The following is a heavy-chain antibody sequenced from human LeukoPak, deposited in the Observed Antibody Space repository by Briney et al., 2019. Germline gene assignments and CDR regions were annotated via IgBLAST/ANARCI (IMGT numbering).Heavy chain of an antibody. CDR3: ARAMVRGVRGPFDP. V-gene: IGHV4-34*01. CDR1: GGSFSGYY. D-gene: IGHD3-10*01. Sequence: PSETLSRTCAVYGGSFSGYYWSWIRQPPGKGLEWIGEINHSGSTNYNPSLKSRVTISVDTSKNQFSLKLSSVTAADTAVYYCARAMVRGVRGPFDPWGQGTLVTVSS. CDR2: INHSGST. J-gene: IGHJ5*02.